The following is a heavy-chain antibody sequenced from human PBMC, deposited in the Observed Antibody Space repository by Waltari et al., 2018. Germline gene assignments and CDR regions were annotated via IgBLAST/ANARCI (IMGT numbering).Heavy chain of an antibody. Sequence: QVQLVESGGGVVQPGRSLRLSCAASGFTFSSYGMHWVRQAPGKGLGWVAVISYDGSNKYYADSVKGRFTISRDNSKNTLYLQMNSLRAEDTAVYYCAKEGITMVRGVIIRRQMLDVWGQGTTVTVSS. V-gene: IGHV3-30*18. CDR1: GFTFSSYG. CDR3: AKEGITMVRGVIIRRQMLDV. D-gene: IGHD3-10*01. CDR2: ISYDGSNK. J-gene: IGHJ6*02.